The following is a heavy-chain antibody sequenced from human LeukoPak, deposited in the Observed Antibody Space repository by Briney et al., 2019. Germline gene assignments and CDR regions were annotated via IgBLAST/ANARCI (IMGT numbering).Heavy chain of an antibody. CDR1: GFTFSSYA. CDR2: ISGSGGST. Sequence: GGSLRLSCAASGFTFSSYAMSWVRQAPGKGLEWVSAISGSGGSTYYADSVKGRFTISRDNSKNTLYLQMNSLRAEDTAVYYCASRPHARGDYKGFDYWGQGTLVTVSS. V-gene: IGHV3-23*01. J-gene: IGHJ4*02. D-gene: IGHD4-17*01. CDR3: ASRPHARGDYKGFDY.